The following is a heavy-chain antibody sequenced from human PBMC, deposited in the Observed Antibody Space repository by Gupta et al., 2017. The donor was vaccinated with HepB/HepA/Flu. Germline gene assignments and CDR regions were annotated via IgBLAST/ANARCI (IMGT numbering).Heavy chain of an antibody. CDR2: YSGNT. J-gene: IGHJ4*02. V-gene: IGHV4-59*08. Sequence: YSGNTDYNPSLKSRVTMSVDTSKNQFSLRLTSVTAADTAVYYCARRHDYDYGYYLDLWGRGTLVTVSS. CDR3: ARRHDYDYGYYLDL. D-gene: IGHD5-12*01.